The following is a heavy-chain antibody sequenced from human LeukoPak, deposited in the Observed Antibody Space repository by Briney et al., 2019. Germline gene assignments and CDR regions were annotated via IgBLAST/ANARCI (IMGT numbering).Heavy chain of an antibody. Sequence: GGSLRVSCAASGFTFSSNAMNWVRQAPGKGLEWVSVISGSGDSTYYTDPVKGRFTISRDNSKNTLFLQMNSLRPEDTALYYCAKAVGGTFDYWGQGTLVTVSS. CDR1: GFTFSSNA. CDR2: ISGSGDST. CDR3: AKAVGGTFDY. J-gene: IGHJ4*02. D-gene: IGHD1-26*01. V-gene: IGHV3-23*01.